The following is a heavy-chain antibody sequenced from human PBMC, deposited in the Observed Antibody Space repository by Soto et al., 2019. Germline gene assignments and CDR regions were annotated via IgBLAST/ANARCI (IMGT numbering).Heavy chain of an antibody. V-gene: IGHV3-30*18. CDR2: ISYDGSNK. CDR3: AKDLKGRVSGYDQLFDY. Sequence: QVQLVESGGGVVQPGRSLRLSCAASGFTFSSYGMHWVRQAPGKGLEWVAVISYDGSNKYYADSVKGRFTISRDNSKNTLYLQMNSLRAEDTAVYYCAKDLKGRVSGYDQLFDYWGQGTLVTVSS. J-gene: IGHJ4*02. CDR1: GFTFSSYG. D-gene: IGHD5-12*01.